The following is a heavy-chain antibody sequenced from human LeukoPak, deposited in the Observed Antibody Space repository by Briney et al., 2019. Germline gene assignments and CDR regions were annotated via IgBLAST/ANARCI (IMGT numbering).Heavy chain of an antibody. CDR2: IIPIFGIA. CDR3: ARDNYDFWSGYQRVPVDY. Sequence: ASVKVSCKASGGTFTRYAISWVRPAPGQRGEWMGGIIPIFGIANSAQKLQGRVPITANNSTSTDYMELSSLRSEHTAVYYCARDNYDFWSGYQRVPVDYWGQETLVSVS. J-gene: IGHJ4*02. V-gene: IGHV1-69*10. CDR1: GGTFTRYA. D-gene: IGHD3-3*01.